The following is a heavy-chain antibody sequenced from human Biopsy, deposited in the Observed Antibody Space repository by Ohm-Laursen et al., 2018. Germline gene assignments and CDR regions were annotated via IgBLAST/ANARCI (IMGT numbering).Heavy chain of an antibody. D-gene: IGHD2-8*01. Sequence: GSLRLSCSASGFTFSGFSMNRVRQAPGKGLEWASSISASGNHIYYTDSVKGRFTVSRDNGKNSVYLQMNSLRVEDTAVYYCARDGEAKYCKHGVCPSDFWGQGTLVTVSS. CDR1: GFTFSGFS. J-gene: IGHJ4*02. V-gene: IGHV3-21*01. CDR3: ARDGEAKYCKHGVCPSDF. CDR2: ISASGNHI.